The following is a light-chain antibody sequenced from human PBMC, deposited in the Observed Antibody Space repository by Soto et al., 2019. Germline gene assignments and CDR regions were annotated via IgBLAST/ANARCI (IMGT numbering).Light chain of an antibody. J-gene: IGKJ1*01. Sequence: PVTRSLSRGNRASRSWRASQSVISSYLVWHQQKPGQAPRLLIYGASTRATGIPARFSGSGSVTEFTLTIISLQSEEFAVYFCQQYNQWRTFGQGSKVDIK. CDR2: GAS. CDR1: QSVISSY. CDR3: QQYNQWRT. V-gene: IGKV3-15*01.